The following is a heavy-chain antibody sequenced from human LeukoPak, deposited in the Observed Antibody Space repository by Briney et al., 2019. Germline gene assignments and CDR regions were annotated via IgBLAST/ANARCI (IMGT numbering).Heavy chain of an antibody. D-gene: IGHD3-10*01. V-gene: IGHV3-21*01. CDR3: ARDRVTMVRGVSYYYYGMDV. CDR2: ISSSSSYI. CDR1: GFTFSSYS. J-gene: IGHJ6*04. Sequence: GGSLRLSCAASGFTFSSYSMNWVRQAPGKGLEWVSSISSSSSYIYYADSVKGRFTISRDNAKNSLYLQMNSLRAEDTAVYYCARDRVTMVRGVSYYYYGMDVWGKGTTVTVSS.